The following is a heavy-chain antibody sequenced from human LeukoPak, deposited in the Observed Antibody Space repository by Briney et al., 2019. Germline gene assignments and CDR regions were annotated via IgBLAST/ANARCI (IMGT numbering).Heavy chain of an antibody. V-gene: IGHV1-18*01. CDR1: GYTFTSYG. CDR2: ISAYNGNT. D-gene: IGHD3-16*01. CDR3: ARGTYDYVWGSPNDAFDI. J-gene: IGHJ3*02. Sequence: GASVKVSCKASGYTFTSYGISWVRQAPGQGLEWMGWISAYNGNTNYAQKLQGRVTMTTDTSTSTAYMELRSLRSDDTAVYYCARGTYDYVWGSPNDAFDIWGQGTMVTVSS.